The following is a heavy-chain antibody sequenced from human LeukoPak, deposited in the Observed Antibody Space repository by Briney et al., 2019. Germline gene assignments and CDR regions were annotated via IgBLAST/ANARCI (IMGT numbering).Heavy chain of an antibody. D-gene: IGHD3-9*01. CDR3: ARKRNVLRYFDWLSGSYYFDY. J-gene: IGHJ4*02. CDR2: INHSGST. V-gene: IGHV4-34*01. CDR1: GGSFSGYY. Sequence: SETLSLTCAVYGGSFSGYYWSWIRQPPGKGLEWIGEINHSGSTNYNPSLKSRVTISVDTSKNQFSLKLSSVTAADTAVYYCARKRNVLRYFDWLSGSYYFDYWGQGTLVTVSS.